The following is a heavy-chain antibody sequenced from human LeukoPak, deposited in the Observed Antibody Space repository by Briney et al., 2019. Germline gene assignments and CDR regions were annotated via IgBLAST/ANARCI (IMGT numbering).Heavy chain of an antibody. CDR2: IYHSGST. CDR1: GGSISSSNW. J-gene: IGHJ3*02. CDR3: ARATKRQLLGAFDI. Sequence: PSETLSHTCAVSGGSISSSNWWSWVRQPPGKGLEWIGEIYHSGSTNYNPSLKSRVTISVDTSKNQFSLKLSSVTAADTAVYYCARATKRQLLGAFDIWGQGTMVTVSS. D-gene: IGHD1-1*01. V-gene: IGHV4-4*02.